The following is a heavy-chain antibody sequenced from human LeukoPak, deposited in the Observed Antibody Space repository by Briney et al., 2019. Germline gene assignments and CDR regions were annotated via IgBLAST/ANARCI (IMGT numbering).Heavy chain of an antibody. D-gene: IGHD4-17*01. CDR3: AKDYGPLSSY. CDR2: IRSSGSTI. V-gene: IGHV3-48*03. CDR1: GFTFSSYE. J-gene: IGHJ4*02. Sequence: GGSLRLSCAASGFTFSSYEMNWVRQAPGKGLEWVSYIRSSGSTIYYADSVKGRFTISRDNSKNTLYLQMNSLRAEDTALYYCAKDYGPLSSYWGQGTLVTVSS.